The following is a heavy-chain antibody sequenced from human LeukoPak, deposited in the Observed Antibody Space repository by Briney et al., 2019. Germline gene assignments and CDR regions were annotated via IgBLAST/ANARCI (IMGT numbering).Heavy chain of an antibody. CDR3: ARDSGAKSSTYGMDV. V-gene: IGHV3-11*01. D-gene: IGHD2-2*01. Sequence: GGSLRLSCAASGFTFSDYYMSWIRQAPGKGLEWVSYISSSGSTIYCADSVKGRFTISRDNAKNSLYLQMNSLRAEDTAVYYCARDSGAKSSTYGMDVWGQGTTVTVSS. CDR2: ISSSGSTI. CDR1: GFTFSDYY. J-gene: IGHJ6*02.